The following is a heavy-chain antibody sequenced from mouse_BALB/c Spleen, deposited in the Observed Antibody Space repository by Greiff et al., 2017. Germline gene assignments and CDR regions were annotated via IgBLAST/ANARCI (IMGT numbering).Heavy chain of an antibody. CDR2: IDPANGNT. CDR3: ARDDGYYGIDY. Sequence: VQLKESGAELVKPGASVKLSCTASGFNIKDTYMHWVKQRPEQGLEWIGRIDPANGNTKYDPKFQGKATITADTSSNTAYLQLSSLTSEDTAVYYCARDDGYYGIDYWGQGTTLTVSS. D-gene: IGHD2-3*01. V-gene: IGHV14-3*02. CDR1: GFNIKDTY. J-gene: IGHJ2*01.